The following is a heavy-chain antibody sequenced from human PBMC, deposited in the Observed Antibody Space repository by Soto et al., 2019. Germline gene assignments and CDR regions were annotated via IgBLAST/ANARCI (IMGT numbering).Heavy chain of an antibody. CDR2: IYYSGST. CDR3: AREGSRLAARIGFDY. CDR1: GGSISSYY. Sequence: PSETLSLTCTVSGGSISSYYWSWIRQPPGKGLEWIGYIYYSGSTNYNPSLKSRVTISVDTSKNQFSLKLSSVTAADTAVYYCAREGSRLAARIGFDYWGQGTRVTVSS. V-gene: IGHV4-59*01. J-gene: IGHJ4*02. D-gene: IGHD6-6*01.